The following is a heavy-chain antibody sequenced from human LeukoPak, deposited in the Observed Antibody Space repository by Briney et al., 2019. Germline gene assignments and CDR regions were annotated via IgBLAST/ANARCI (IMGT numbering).Heavy chain of an antibody. CDR1: GGSISSSSYY. CDR3: ARDIVVVPAALTCSYNWFDP. Sequence: SETLSLTCTVSGGSISSSSYYWRWIRQPPGKGLEWIGSIYYSGSTYYSPSLKSRVTISVDTSKNQFSLKLSSVTAADTAVYYCARDIVVVPAALTCSYNWFDPWGQGTLVTVSS. CDR2: IYYSGST. D-gene: IGHD2-2*01. J-gene: IGHJ5*02. V-gene: IGHV4-39*02.